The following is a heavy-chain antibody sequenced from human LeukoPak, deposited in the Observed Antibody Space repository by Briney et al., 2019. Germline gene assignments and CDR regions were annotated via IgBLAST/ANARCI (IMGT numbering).Heavy chain of an antibody. V-gene: IGHV1-69*13. CDR1: GGTFSSYA. CDR2: IIPIFGTA. CDR3: ASSDKTDYYGSH. Sequence: GASVKVTCKASGGTFSSYAISWVRQAPGQGLEWMGGIIPIFGTANYAQKFQGRVTITADESTSTAYMELSSLRSEDTAVYYCASSDKTDYYGSHWGQGTLVTVSS. J-gene: IGHJ4*02. D-gene: IGHD3-10*01.